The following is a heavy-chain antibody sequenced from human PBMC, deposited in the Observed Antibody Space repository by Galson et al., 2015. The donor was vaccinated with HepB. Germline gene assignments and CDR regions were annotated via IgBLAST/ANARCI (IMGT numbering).Heavy chain of an antibody. CDR2: ISGYDVNV. Sequence: VKVSCKASGYTFSRFSISWLRQAPGQGLEWMGWISGYDVNVRYAQKFQGRLTMTTDTSTSTAHLDLRSLRSDDSAVYYCARGGLATIGGPTFDYWGQGTLVTVSS. CDR1: GYTFSRFS. J-gene: IGHJ4*02. CDR3: ARGGLATIGGPTFDY. D-gene: IGHD5-24*01. V-gene: IGHV1-18*01.